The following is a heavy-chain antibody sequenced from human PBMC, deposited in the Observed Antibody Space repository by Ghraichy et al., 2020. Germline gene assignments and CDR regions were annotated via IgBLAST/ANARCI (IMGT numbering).Heavy chain of an antibody. CDR1: GGTFSSYA. V-gene: IGHV1-69*13. D-gene: IGHD3-16*01. Sequence: SVKVSCKASGGTFSSYAISWVRQAPGQGLEWMGGIIPIFGTANYAQKFQGRVTITADESTSTAYMELSSLRSEDTAVYYCARDLVYYYGMDVWGQGTTVTVSS. J-gene: IGHJ6*02. CDR2: IIPIFGTA. CDR3: ARDLVYYYGMDV.